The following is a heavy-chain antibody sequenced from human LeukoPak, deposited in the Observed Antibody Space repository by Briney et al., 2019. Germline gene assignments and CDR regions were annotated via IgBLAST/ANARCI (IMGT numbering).Heavy chain of an antibody. J-gene: IGHJ6*03. CDR3: ARECIAGPWDRNYYYMDV. V-gene: IGHV4-59*12. CDR2: IYYSGSP. Sequence: PSETLSLTCTVSGGPLSSYYWSWIRQPPGKGLERIGHIYYSGSPIYNPALKSRVTISVDTSKNQFSLKLSSVIAADTAVYYCARECIAGPWDRNYYYMDVWGKGTTVTVSS. CDR1: GGPLSSYY. D-gene: IGHD6-13*01.